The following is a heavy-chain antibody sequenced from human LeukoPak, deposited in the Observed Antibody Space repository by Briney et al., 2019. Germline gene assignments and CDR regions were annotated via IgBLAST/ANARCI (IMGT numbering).Heavy chain of an antibody. D-gene: IGHD1-14*01. CDR2: ISSSGSTI. CDR1: GFTFSDYY. Sequence: GGSLRLSCAASGFTFSDYYMSWIRQAPGKGLEWVSYISSSGSTIYYADSVKGRFTISRDNAKNSLYLQMNSLRAEDTAVYYCAREETHHVYYGMDVWGQGTMVTVSS. J-gene: IGHJ6*02. CDR3: AREETHHVYYGMDV. V-gene: IGHV3-11*01.